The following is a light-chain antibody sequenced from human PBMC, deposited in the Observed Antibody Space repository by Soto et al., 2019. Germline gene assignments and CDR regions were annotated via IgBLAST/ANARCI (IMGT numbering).Light chain of an antibody. CDR1: QSVTSSC. J-gene: IGKJ3*01. Sequence: EIVLTQSPGTLSLSPGERATLSCTASQSVTSSCLAWYQRKPGQAPRLLIHTTSIRATDIPDRFSGSGSGTDFTLTISTLEPEDSAVYHCQQCGGSPLFSFGPGTRVDI. CDR3: QQCGGSPLFS. V-gene: IGKV3-20*01. CDR2: TTS.